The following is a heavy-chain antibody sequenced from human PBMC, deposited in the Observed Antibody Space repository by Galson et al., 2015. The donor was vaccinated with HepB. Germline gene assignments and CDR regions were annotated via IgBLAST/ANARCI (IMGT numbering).Heavy chain of an antibody. Sequence: SVKVSCKASGYTFTGYYMHWVRQAPGQGLEWMGGIIPIFGTANYAQKFQGRVTITADESTSTAYMELSSLRSEDTAVYYCARASGRGVVPAAISAFDIWGQGTMVTVSS. D-gene: IGHD2-2*01. J-gene: IGHJ3*02. CDR2: IIPIFGTA. CDR1: GYTFTGYY. V-gene: IGHV1-69*13. CDR3: ARASGRGVVPAAISAFDI.